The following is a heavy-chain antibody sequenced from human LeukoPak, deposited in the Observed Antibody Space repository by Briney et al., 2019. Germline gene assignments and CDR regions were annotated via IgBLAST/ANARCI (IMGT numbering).Heavy chain of an antibody. CDR1: GGSIGTYY. D-gene: IGHD3-16*02. J-gene: IGHJ6*03. Sequence: PSETLSLTCTVSGGSIGTYYWSWIRQSPGKGLEWIGYIYVTGSTRYNPYLQSRVTNSVDTSRNQFFLKMSSVTAADTAVYYCARHIGGGIEDMDVWGKGTKVTVSS. CDR3: ARHIGGGIEDMDV. V-gene: IGHV4-59*08. CDR2: IYVTGST.